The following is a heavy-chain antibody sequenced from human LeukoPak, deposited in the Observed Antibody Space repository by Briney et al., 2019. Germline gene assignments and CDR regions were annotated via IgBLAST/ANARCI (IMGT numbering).Heavy chain of an antibody. J-gene: IGHJ4*02. CDR1: GGTFSSYA. CDR3: ARDNSGSYYGY. Sequence: SVKVSCKASGGTFSSYAISWVRQAPGQGLEWMGRIIPILGIANYAQKFQGRVTITADKSTSTAYMELRSLRSDDTAVYYCARDNSGSYYGYWGQGTLVTVSS. V-gene: IGHV1-69*04. D-gene: IGHD1-26*01. CDR2: IIPILGIA.